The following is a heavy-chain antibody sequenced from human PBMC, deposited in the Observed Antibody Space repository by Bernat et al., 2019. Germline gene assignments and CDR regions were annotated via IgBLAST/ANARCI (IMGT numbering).Heavy chain of an antibody. CDR3: ARDRGYCSLTSCSHFDY. V-gene: IGHV3-48*01. J-gene: IGHJ4*02. Sequence: VQVVESGGGLVQPGGSLRLSCAASGFTFGSYSMNWVRQAPGKGLEWVSYISSSGSSIYYADSVKGRFTISRDNAKNSLYLQMNGLRAEDTAVYYCARDRGYCSLTSCSHFDYWGQGTLVTVSS. D-gene: IGHD2-2*01. CDR2: ISSSGSSI. CDR1: GFTFGSYS.